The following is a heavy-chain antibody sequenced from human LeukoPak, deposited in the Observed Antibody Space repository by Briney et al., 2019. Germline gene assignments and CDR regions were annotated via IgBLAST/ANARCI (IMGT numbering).Heavy chain of an antibody. CDR3: GRIAINANIGMDV. V-gene: IGHV3-72*01. D-gene: IGHD1/OR15-1a*01. Sequence: GGSQRLSCAASGFKFSDHYIDWVRQAPGKGLEWVGRSRNKASSYTTEYAASVEGRFTISRDVSESSLYLQMNSLRTEDTAVYYCGRIAINANIGMDVWGHGTTVTVSS. CDR1: GFKFSDHY. J-gene: IGHJ6*02. CDR2: SRNKASSYTT.